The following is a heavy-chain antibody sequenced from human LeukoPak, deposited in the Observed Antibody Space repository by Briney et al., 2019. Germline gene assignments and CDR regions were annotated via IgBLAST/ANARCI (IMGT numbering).Heavy chain of an antibody. V-gene: IGHV4-59*01. CDR3: ARNLIPEQLVVNF. CDR1: GCSISSYY. CDR2: IYYSGST. J-gene: IGHJ4*02. D-gene: IGHD6-13*01. Sequence: SGTLSLTCTVSGCSISSYYWSWIRQPPGKGLEWIGYIYYSGSTNYNPSLKSRVTMSVDTSKNQFSLSPNSVTPEDTAVYYCARNLIPEQLVVNFWGQGTLVTVSS.